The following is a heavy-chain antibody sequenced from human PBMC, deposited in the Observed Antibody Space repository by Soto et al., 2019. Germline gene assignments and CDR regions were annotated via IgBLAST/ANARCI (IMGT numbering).Heavy chain of an antibody. D-gene: IGHD2-2*01. CDR1: GGSFSGYY. CDR3: ARGPDIVVVPAAEPGDWFDP. J-gene: IGHJ5*02. Sequence: PSETLSLTCAVYGGSFSGYYWSWIHQPPGKGLEWIGEINHSGSTNYNPSLKSRVTISVDTSKNQFSLKLSSVTAADTAVYYCARGPDIVVVPAAEPGDWFDPWGQGTLVTVSS. CDR2: INHSGST. V-gene: IGHV4-34*01.